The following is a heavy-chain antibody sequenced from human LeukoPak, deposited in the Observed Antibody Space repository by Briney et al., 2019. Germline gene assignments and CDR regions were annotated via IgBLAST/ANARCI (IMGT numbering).Heavy chain of an antibody. CDR2: ISSSGSTI. D-gene: IGHD3-22*01. CDR1: GFTFSSYE. V-gene: IGHV3-48*03. J-gene: IGHJ6*02. Sequence: GGSLRLSCAASGFTFSSYEMNWVRQAPGKGLEWVSYISSSGSTIYYADSVKGRFTISRDNAKNSLYLQMNSLRAEDTAVYFCAKDLLKFYDYSCYYPYYYGKDVLGQGTTVNVSS. CDR3: AKDLLKFYDYSCYYPYYYGKDV.